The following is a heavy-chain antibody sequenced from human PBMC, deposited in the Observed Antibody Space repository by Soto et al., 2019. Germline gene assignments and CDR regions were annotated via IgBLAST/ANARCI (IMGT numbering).Heavy chain of an antibody. CDR1: GFTFTSSA. V-gene: IGHV1-58*01. CDR2: IVVGSGNT. Sequence: SVKVSCKASGFTFTSSAVQWVRQARGQRLEWIGWIVVGSGNTNYAQKFQERVTITRDMSTSTAYMELSSLRSEDTAVYYCAAELEFSGSYPNYFDYWGQGTLVTVSS. J-gene: IGHJ4*02. D-gene: IGHD1-26*01. CDR3: AAELEFSGSYPNYFDY.